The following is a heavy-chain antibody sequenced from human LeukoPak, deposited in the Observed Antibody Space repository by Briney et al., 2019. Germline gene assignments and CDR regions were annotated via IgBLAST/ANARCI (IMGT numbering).Heavy chain of an antibody. CDR3: ARVSSGNYYYFDY. V-gene: IGHV4-59*11. CDR1: GGSISSHY. J-gene: IGHJ4*02. D-gene: IGHD1-26*01. CDR2: IYYSGST. Sequence: PSETLSLTCTVSGGSISSHYWSWIRQPPGKGLEWIGSIYYSGSTNYNPSLKSRVTISIDMSKNQFSLKLSSMTAADTAVYYCARVSSGNYYYFDYWGQGTLVTASS.